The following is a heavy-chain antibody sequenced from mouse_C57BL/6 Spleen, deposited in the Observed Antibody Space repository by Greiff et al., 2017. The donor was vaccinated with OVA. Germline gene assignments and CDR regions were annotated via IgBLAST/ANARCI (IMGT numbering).Heavy chain of an antibody. CDR2: IYPSNGGT. V-gene: IGHV1-26*01. CDR3: ARARGADYGYFDY. Sequence: VQLQQSGPELVKPGASVKISCKASGYTFTDYYMNWVKQRPGQGLEWIGEIYPSNGGTNYNQKFKGKATLTVDKSSSTAYMELRSLTSEDSAVYDCARARGADYGYFDYWGKGTTVTVSA. J-gene: IGHJ1*03. CDR1: GYTFTDYY.